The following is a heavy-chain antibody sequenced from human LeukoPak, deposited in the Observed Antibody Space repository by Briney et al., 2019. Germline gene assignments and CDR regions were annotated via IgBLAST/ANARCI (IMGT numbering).Heavy chain of an antibody. CDR2: LWYDGSNE. D-gene: IGHD2-15*01. J-gene: IGHJ4*02. Sequence: GGSLRLSCEASGFIFSNYAMKWVRQAPGRGLEWVAVLWYDGSNEHCADSVKGRFTLSRDNSKNTLYLQMNSLRAEDTAVYYCARDNRGGTLDYWGQGTLVTVSS. V-gene: IGHV3-33*01. CDR3: ARDNRGGTLDY. CDR1: GFIFSNYA.